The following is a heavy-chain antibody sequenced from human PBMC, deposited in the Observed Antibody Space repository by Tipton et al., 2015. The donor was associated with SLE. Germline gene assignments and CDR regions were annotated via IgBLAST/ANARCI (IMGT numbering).Heavy chain of an antibody. D-gene: IGHD3-10*01. CDR3: ARRSVQGVIPLLAFDI. V-gene: IGHV4-61*05. Sequence: TLSLTCTVSGGSISSAIYYWGWIRQPPGKGLEWIGYIHSSGSTNYNPSLKSRVTRSVDTSKNQFSLKVISVTAADTAVYYCARRSVQGVIPLLAFDIWGQGTMVTVSS. CDR2: IHSSGST. CDR1: GGSISSAIYY. J-gene: IGHJ3*02.